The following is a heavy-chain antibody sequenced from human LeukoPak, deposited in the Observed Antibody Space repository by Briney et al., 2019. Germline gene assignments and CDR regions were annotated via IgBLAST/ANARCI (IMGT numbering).Heavy chain of an antibody. J-gene: IGHJ4*02. CDR1: GGSISSGDYY. CDR3: AREISGRYSTIDY. Sequence: SETLSLTCTVSGGSISSGDYYWSWIRQPPGKGLEWIGYIYYSGSTYYNPSLKSRVTISVDTSKYQFSLKLSSVTAADTAVYYCAREISGRYSTIDYWGQGTLVTVSS. V-gene: IGHV4-30-4*08. CDR2: IYYSGST. D-gene: IGHD1-26*01.